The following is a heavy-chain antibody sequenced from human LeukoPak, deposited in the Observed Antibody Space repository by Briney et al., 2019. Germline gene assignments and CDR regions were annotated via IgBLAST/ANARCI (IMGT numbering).Heavy chain of an antibody. J-gene: IGHJ4*02. CDR3: ARRVSGWFYFDF. CDR2: IYNSGTT. D-gene: IGHD6-19*01. V-gene: IGHV4-59*08. Sequence: SEPLSLTCIVSGGSISSDYWRWLRQPPGKGLEWIGHIYNSGTTKYNPSLKSRVTISADTSKNQFSLKLSSLTAADTAVYYCARRVSGWFYFDFWGQGTLVTVSS. CDR1: GGSISSDY.